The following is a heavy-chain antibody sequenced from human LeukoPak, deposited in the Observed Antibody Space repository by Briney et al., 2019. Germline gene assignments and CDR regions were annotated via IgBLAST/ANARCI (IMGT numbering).Heavy chain of an antibody. CDR1: GGTFSSYA. J-gene: IGHJ4*02. Sequence: SVKVSCKASGGTFSSYAISWVRQAPGQGLEWMGGIIPIFGTANYAQKFQGRVTITTDESTSTAYMELSSLRSEDTAVYYCARGRGAMDPLDYWGQGTLVTVSS. D-gene: IGHD5-18*01. CDR3: ARGRGAMDPLDY. V-gene: IGHV1-69*05. CDR2: IIPIFGTA.